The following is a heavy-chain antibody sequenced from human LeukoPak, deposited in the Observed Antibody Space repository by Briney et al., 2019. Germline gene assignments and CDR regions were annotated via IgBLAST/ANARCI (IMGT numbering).Heavy chain of an antibody. CDR2: INHSGST. CDR3: ARWGCIAVAVNGDYYFDY. J-gene: IGHJ4*02. D-gene: IGHD6-19*01. CDR1: GFTFSSYW. V-gene: IGHV4-34*01. Sequence: GSLRLSCAASGFTFSSYWMSWIRQPPGKGLEWIGEINHSGSTNYNPSLKSRVTISVDTSKNQFSLKLSSVTAADTAVYYCARWGCIAVAVNGDYYFDYWGQGTLVTVSS.